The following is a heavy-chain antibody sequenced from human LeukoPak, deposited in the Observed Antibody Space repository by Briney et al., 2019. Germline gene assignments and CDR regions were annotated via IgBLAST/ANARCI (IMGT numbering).Heavy chain of an antibody. V-gene: IGHV3-30*18. CDR3: AKARGYYDSSGYLY. CDR1: GFTFSSYG. D-gene: IGHD3-22*01. CDR2: ISYDGSNK. Sequence: GGSLRLSCAASGFTFSSYGMHWVRQAPGKGLEWVAVISYDGSNKYYADSVKGRFTISRDNSKNTLYLQMNSLRAEDTAVYYCAKARGYYDSSGYLYWGQGTLVTVSS. J-gene: IGHJ4*02.